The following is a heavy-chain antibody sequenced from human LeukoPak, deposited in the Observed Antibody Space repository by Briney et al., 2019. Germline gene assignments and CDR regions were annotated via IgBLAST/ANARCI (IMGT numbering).Heavy chain of an antibody. J-gene: IGHJ5*02. CDR1: GFTFSSYA. D-gene: IGHD2-2*01. CDR2: ISYDGSNK. Sequence: GGSLRLSCAASGFTFSSYAMHWVRQAPGKGLEWVAVISYDGSNKYYADSVKGRFIISRDNSKNTLYLQMNSLRAEDTAVYYCARGYCSSTSCSPPWFDPWGQGTLVTVSS. CDR3: ARGYCSSTSCSPPWFDP. V-gene: IGHV3-30*01.